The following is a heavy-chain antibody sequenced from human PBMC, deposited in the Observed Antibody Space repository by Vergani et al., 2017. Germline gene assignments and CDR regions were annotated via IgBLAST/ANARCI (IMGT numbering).Heavy chain of an antibody. V-gene: IGHV3-21*01. J-gene: IGHJ4*02. CDR2: ISSSSSYI. D-gene: IGHD6-13*01. Sequence: EVQLVESGGGLVKPGGSLRLSCAASGFTFSSYSMNCVRQAPGNGLEWVSSISSSSSYIYYADSVKGRLTISRDNAKNSLYLQINSLRAEDTAVYYCAGDPLTYSSSWFDYWGQGTLVTVSS. CDR3: AGDPLTYSSSWFDY. CDR1: GFTFSSYS.